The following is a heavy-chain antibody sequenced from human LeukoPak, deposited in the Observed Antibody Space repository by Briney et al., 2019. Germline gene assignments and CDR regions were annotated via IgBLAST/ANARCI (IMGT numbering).Heavy chain of an antibody. CDR3: ARDRLSRGSYYFDY. D-gene: IGHD1-26*01. CDR2: TYYRSKWYN. V-gene: IGHV6-1*01. CDR1: GDSVSSNSAA. Sequence: QTLSLTCAISGDSVSSNSAAWNWIRQSPSSGLEWLGRTYYRSKWYNDYAVSAKSRITINPDTSKNQFSLQLNSVTPEDTAVYYCARDRLSRGSYYFDYWGQGTLVTVSS. J-gene: IGHJ4*02.